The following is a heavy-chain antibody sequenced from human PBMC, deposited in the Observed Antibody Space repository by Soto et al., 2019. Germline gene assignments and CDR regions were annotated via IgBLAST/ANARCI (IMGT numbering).Heavy chain of an antibody. D-gene: IGHD3-3*01. J-gene: IGHJ6*03. CDR3: AREGDFWSGYYNPLYYYYYMDV. V-gene: IGHV3-7*01. Sequence: GGSLRLSCAASGFTFSSYWMSWVRQAPGKGLEWVANIKQDGSEKYYVDSVKGRFTISRDKAKNSLYLQMNSLRAEDTAVYYCAREGDFWSGYYNPLYYYYYMDVWGKGTTVTVSS. CDR1: GFTFSSYW. CDR2: IKQDGSEK.